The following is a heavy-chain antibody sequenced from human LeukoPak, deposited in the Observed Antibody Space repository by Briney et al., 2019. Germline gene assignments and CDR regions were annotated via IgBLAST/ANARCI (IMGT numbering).Heavy chain of an antibody. CDR1: GYTLTNYN. V-gene: IGHV1-2*02. CDR2: INTYKGDT. CDR3: ARELVVVVPAAMSDYYYGMDV. Sequence: GASVKVSCKASGYTLTNYNITWVRQAPGQGLEWMGWINTYKGDTLYAQKFQGRVTMTRDTSISTAYMELSRLRSDDTAVYYCARELVVVVPAAMSDYYYGMDVWGQGTTVTVSS. D-gene: IGHD2-2*01. J-gene: IGHJ6*02.